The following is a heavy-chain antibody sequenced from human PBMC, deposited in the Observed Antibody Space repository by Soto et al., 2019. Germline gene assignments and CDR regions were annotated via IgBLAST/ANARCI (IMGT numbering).Heavy chain of an antibody. V-gene: IGHV1-24*01. CDR2: FNPEDGET. J-gene: IGHJ3*02. CDR1: GYTFTIYD. CDR3: AIRGYCSSTSCYGAFDI. D-gene: IGHD2-2*01. Sequence: ASVKVSCTDSGYTFTIYDINWVRQATGQGLEWMGGFNPEDGETIYAQKFQGRVTMTEDTSTDTAYMELSSLRSEDTAVYYCAIRGYCSSTSCYGAFDIWGQGTMVTVSS.